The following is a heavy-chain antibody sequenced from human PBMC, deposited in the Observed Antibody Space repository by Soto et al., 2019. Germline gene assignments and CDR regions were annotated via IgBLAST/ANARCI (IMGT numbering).Heavy chain of an antibody. V-gene: IGHV1-69*13. J-gene: IGHJ6*02. CDR1: GYTFTSYA. Sequence: ASVKVSCKASGYTFTSYAMHWVRQAPGQRLEWMGGIIPIFGTANYAQKFQGRVTITADESTSTAYMELSSLRSEDTAVHYCARGEAARYYHGMDVWGQGTTVTVSS. CDR2: IIPIFGTA. D-gene: IGHD6-13*01. CDR3: ARGEAARYYHGMDV.